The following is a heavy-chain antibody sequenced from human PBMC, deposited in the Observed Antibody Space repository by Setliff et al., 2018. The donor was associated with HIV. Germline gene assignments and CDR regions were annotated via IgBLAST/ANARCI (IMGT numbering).Heavy chain of an antibody. CDR2: ISGSGGST. Sequence: PGGSLRLSCAASGFTFSTSEMNWVRQAPGKGLEWVSDISGSGGSTHYADSVKGRFTISRDISKNTLDLQMNSLRVDDTAVYYCAKGSGFYDYWGQGTLVTVSS. V-gene: IGHV3-23*01. J-gene: IGHJ4*02. CDR1: GFTFSTSE. D-gene: IGHD3-22*01. CDR3: AKGSGFYDY.